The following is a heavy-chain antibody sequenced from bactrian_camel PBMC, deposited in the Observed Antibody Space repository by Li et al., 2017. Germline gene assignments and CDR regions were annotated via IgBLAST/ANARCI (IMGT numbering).Heavy chain of an antibody. CDR1: GFIFRDHY. Sequence: HVQLVESGGGLVQPGESLRLSCAASGFIFRDHYMNWVRQKPGKGLEWVSQMNAGGGNIAYADSVKGRFTISRDNAGNMLYMQMNSLRADDTAMYYCAIGLFADFGLGRGTQVTVS. J-gene: IGHJ4*01. D-gene: IGHD5*01. CDR2: MNAGGGNI. V-gene: IGHV3S1*01.